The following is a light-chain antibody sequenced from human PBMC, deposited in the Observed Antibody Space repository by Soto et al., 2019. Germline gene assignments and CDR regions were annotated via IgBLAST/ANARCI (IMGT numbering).Light chain of an antibody. CDR2: WAS. J-gene: IGKJ4*01. CDR3: QQYYSNPFT. CDR1: QGISSR. Sequence: DIQMTQSPSSVYASVGDRVTITCRASQGISSRLAWYQQKPGQSPKLLIYWASTRESGVPDRFSGSGSGTDFTLTISSLQAEDVAVYYCQQYYSNPFTFGGGTKVDIK. V-gene: IGKV4-1*01.